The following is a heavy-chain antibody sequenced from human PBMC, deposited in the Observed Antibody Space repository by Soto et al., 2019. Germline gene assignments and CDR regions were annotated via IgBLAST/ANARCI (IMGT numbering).Heavy chain of an antibody. J-gene: IGHJ4*02. CDR1: GFPFSNYD. D-gene: IGHD6-19*01. V-gene: IGHV3-23*01. CDR2: VSANGDNT. Sequence: EVQLLESGGGLVQPGGTLRLSCAASGFPFSNYDMTWVRQAPGKGLEWVSAVSANGDNTYYADYVQGRFTISRDNSKTNLNLQKNSLRADGIAIYYCAKGGWLDDDGGQGTLVTVSA. CDR3: AKGGWLDDD.